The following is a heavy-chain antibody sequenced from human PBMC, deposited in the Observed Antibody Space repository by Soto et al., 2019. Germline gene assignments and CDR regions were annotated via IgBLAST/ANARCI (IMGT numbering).Heavy chain of an antibody. CDR1: GLTFSNYW. CDR3: AKGVMSVTASRRYNWFDP. Sequence: PGGSLRLSCAASGLTFSNYWMSWVRQAPGKGLEWVANIKQDGSEQYYSDSVKGRFTISRDNSKNTLYLQMNSLRAEDTAVYYCAKGVMSVTASRRYNWFDPWGQGTLVTVSS. D-gene: IGHD1-20*01. CDR2: IKQDGSEQ. J-gene: IGHJ5*02. V-gene: IGHV3-7*03.